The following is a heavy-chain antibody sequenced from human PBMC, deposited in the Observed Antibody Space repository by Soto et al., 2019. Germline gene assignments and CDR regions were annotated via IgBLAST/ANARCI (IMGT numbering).Heavy chain of an antibody. CDR2: ISGSGGST. J-gene: IGHJ5*01. Sequence: TGGSLRLSCAASGFTFSSYAMSWVRQAPGKGLEWVSAISGSGGSTYYADSVKGRFTISRDNSKNTLYLQMNSLRDEDTAVYYCARDRCYDGTCYSASDSWGQGTLVTVSS. D-gene: IGHD2-15*01. V-gene: IGHV3-23*01. CDR3: ARDRCYDGTCYSASDS. CDR1: GFTFSSYA.